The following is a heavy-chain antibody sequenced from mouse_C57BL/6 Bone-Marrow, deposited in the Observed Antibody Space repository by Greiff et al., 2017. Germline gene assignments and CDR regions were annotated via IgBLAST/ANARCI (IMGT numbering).Heavy chain of an antibody. D-gene: IGHD2-4*01. V-gene: IGHV5-4*01. J-gene: IGHJ4*01. CDR2: ISDGGSYT. CDR3: ARESRLKHYYAMDY. CDR1: GFTFSSYA. Sequence: EVKLVESGGGLVKPGGSLKLSCAASGFTFSSYAMSWVRQTPEKRLEWVATISDGGSYTYYPDNVKGRFTISRDNAKNNLYLQMSHLKSEDTAMYYCARESRLKHYYAMDYWGQGTSVTVSS.